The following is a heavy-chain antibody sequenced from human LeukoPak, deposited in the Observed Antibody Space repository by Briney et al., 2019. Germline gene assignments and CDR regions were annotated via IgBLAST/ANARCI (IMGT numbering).Heavy chain of an antibody. V-gene: IGHV3-74*01. D-gene: IGHD6-19*01. J-gene: IGHJ6*02. CDR3: ARVTGWLAPWMDV. CDR2: INSDGGST. Sequence: GGSLRLSCAASGFTFSNYWMHWVRQDPLKGLVWVSRINSDGGSTGYADSVKGRFTISRHNSKNTLYLQMNSLRAEDTAVYYRARVTGWLAPWMDVWGQGTTVTVSS. CDR1: GFTFSNYW.